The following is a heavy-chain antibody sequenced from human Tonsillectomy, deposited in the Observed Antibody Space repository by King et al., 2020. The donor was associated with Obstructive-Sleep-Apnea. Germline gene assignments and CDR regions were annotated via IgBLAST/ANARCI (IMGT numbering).Heavy chain of an antibody. D-gene: IGHD4-17*01. Sequence: VQLVESGGGVVQPGRSLRLSCAVSGFTFSTYGMHWVRQAPGKGLEWVAVISYDGSNKYYGDSVKGRFSISRDNSKNTLYLQMNSLRAEDTAVYYCAKDQIGDYTTNNYFDYWGQGGLGTVSS. CDR1: GFTFSTYG. CDR3: AKDQIGDYTTNNYFDY. J-gene: IGHJ4*02. CDR2: ISYDGSNK. V-gene: IGHV3-30*18.